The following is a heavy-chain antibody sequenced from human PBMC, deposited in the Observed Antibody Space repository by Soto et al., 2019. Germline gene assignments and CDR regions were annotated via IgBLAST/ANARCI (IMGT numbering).Heavy chain of an antibody. CDR3: GSLFEF. CDR2: INNDGSDT. J-gene: IGHJ4*02. CDR1: GFTFRYYW. Sequence: EVHLVESGGGLVQPGGSLRLSCAASGFTFRYYWLHWVRQVPGRGPVWVSGINNDGSDTFYADFVEGRFTISRDNAENTVYLQMDSLRAEDTAVYYCGSLFEFWGQGTLVTVPS. V-gene: IGHV3-74*01.